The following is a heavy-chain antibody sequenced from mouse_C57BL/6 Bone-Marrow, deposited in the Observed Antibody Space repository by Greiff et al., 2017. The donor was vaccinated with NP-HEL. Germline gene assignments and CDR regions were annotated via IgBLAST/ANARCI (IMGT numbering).Heavy chain of an antibody. CDR1: GFSLTSYG. J-gene: IGHJ3*01. V-gene: IGHV2-2*01. CDR2: IWSGGST. CDR3: ARRGDGYYGGFAY. Sequence: QVQLKESGPGLVQPSQSLSITCTVSGFSLTSYGVHWVRQSPGKGLEWLGVIWSGGSTDYNAAFISRLSISKDKSKSQVFFKMNSLQADDTAIYYCARRGDGYYGGFAYWGQGTLVTVSA. D-gene: IGHD2-3*01.